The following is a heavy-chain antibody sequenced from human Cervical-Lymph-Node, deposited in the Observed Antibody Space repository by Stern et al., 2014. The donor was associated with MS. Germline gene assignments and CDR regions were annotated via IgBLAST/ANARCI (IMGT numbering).Heavy chain of an antibody. V-gene: IGHV1-2*02. CDR1: GYTFTGYY. Sequence: QVQLGQSGAEVKKPGASVKVSCKASGYTFTGYYIHWVRQAPGQGLEWMGWINPNSGDTNYAQKFQGRVTMTSDTSISTAYMELSRLTSDDTAVYYCARDMGNWGDDYWGQGTLVTVSS. CDR3: ARDMGNWGDDY. D-gene: IGHD7-27*01. CDR2: INPNSGDT. J-gene: IGHJ4*02.